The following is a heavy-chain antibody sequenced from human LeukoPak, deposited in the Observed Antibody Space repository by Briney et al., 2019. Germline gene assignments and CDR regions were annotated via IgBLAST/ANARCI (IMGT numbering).Heavy chain of an antibody. CDR2: IYYSGST. CDR1: GVSISSGAYY. D-gene: IGHD4-17*01. Sequence: SQTLSLTCTVSGVSISSGAYYWSWIRQHPGKGLEWIVYIYYSGSTYYNPSLKSRVTISVNTSKNQFSLKLSSVTAADTAVYYCARATVTTLVFDYWGQGTLVTVSS. V-gene: IGHV4-31*03. CDR3: ARATVTTLVFDY. J-gene: IGHJ4*02.